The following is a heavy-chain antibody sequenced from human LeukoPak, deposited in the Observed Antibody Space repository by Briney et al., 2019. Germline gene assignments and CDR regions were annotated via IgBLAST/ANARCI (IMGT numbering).Heavy chain of an antibody. J-gene: IGHJ6*02. V-gene: IGHV3-23*01. D-gene: IGHD5-18*01. Sequence: PGGSLRLSCAASGFTFSSYAMSWVRQAPGKGLEWVSAISGSGGSTYYADSVKGQFTISRDNSKNTLYLQMNSLRAEDTAVYYCAKDRIQLRAPLDVWGQGTTVTVSS. CDR2: ISGSGGST. CDR3: AKDRIQLRAPLDV. CDR1: GFTFSSYA.